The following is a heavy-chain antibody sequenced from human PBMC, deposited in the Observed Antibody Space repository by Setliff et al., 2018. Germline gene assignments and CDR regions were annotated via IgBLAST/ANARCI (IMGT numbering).Heavy chain of an antibody. CDR2: ISPYSGET. CDR3: ARDRKEIVVKPPAASLDY. D-gene: IGHD2-2*01. Sequence: ASVKVSCKTSGFSFTSFGFSWVRQAPGQGLEWMGWISPYSGETNYAEKFQDRLTVTRDTSNSTDYMDLSRLTSDDTAVYYCARDRKEIVVKPPAASLDYWGQGTQVTVSS. CDR1: GFSFTSFG. V-gene: IGHV1-18*01. J-gene: IGHJ4*02.